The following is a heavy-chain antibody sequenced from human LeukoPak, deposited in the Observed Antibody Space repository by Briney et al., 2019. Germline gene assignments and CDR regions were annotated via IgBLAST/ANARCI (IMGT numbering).Heavy chain of an antibody. CDR2: IYTSGST. CDR1: GGSISSYY. Sequence: SETLSLTCTVSGGSISSYYWSWIRQPAGKGLEWIGRIYTSGSTNYNPSLKSPVTMSVDTSKNQFSLKLSSVTAADTAVHYCARDSGYSSSWYFLYRGQGTLVTVSS. D-gene: IGHD6-13*01. V-gene: IGHV4-4*07. CDR3: ARDSGYSSSWYFLY. J-gene: IGHJ4*02.